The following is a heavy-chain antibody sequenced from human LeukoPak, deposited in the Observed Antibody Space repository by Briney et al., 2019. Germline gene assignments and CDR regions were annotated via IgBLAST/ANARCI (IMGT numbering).Heavy chain of an antibody. CDR1: GFTFSSYG. Sequence: PGGSLRLSCAASGFTFSSYGMHWVRQAPGKGLEGVAVIWYDGSNKYYADPVKGRFTISRDNSKNTLYLQMNSLRAEDTAVYYCARDYYGSGSPDYWGQGTLVTVSS. CDR2: IWYDGSNK. CDR3: ARDYYGSGSPDY. V-gene: IGHV3-33*01. D-gene: IGHD3-10*01. J-gene: IGHJ4*02.